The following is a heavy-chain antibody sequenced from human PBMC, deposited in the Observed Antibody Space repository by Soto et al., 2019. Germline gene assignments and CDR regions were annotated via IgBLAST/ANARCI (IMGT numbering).Heavy chain of an antibody. V-gene: IGHV1-46*01. Sequence: ASVKVSCKASGYTFTRYYMHWVRQAPGQGLEWMGIINPSGGSTSYAQKFQGRVTMTRDTSTSTVYMELSSLRSEDTAVYYCARGGAYSSGWYGDYYYYGMDVWGQGTTVTVSS. CDR2: INPSGGST. D-gene: IGHD6-19*01. CDR1: GYTFTRYY. CDR3: ARGGAYSSGWYGDYYYYGMDV. J-gene: IGHJ6*02.